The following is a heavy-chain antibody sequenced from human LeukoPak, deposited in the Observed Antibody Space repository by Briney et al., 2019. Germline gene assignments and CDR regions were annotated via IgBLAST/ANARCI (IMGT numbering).Heavy chain of an antibody. D-gene: IGHD6-13*01. CDR3: AKAAGALERWAYFDY. J-gene: IGHJ4*02. CDR2: IRYDGSDK. V-gene: IGHV3-30*02. CDR1: GFNFSSYE. Sequence: GGSLRLSCAASGFNFSSYEMNWVRQAPGKGLKWVAFIRYDGSDKYYADSVKGRCTISRDNSKNTLYLQMNSLRAEDTAVYYCAKAAGALERWAYFDYWGQGTLVTVSS.